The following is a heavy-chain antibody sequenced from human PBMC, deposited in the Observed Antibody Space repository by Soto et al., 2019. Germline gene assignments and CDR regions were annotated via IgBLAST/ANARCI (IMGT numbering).Heavy chain of an antibody. Sequence: SETLSLTCTVSGGSISSSSYYWGWIRQPPGKGLEWIGSIYYSGSTYYNPSLMSRVTISVDTSKNQFSLKLSSVTAADTAVYYCARNRLLWFGESSVAYYGMDVWGQGTTVTVSS. J-gene: IGHJ6*02. CDR1: GGSISSSSYY. V-gene: IGHV4-39*01. D-gene: IGHD3-10*01. CDR2: IYYSGST. CDR3: ARNRLLWFGESSVAYYGMDV.